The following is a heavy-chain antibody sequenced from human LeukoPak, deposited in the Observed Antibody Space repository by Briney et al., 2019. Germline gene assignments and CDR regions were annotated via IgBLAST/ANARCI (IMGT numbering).Heavy chain of an antibody. D-gene: IGHD1-1*01. CDR1: GGSISSYY. Sequence: SETLSLTCTVSGGSISSYYWSWIRQPPGKGLEWIGYIYYSGSSNYNPSLKSRVTISVDTSKNQFSLKLSSVTAADTAVYYCASRGRYNWNDESDAFDIWGQGTMVTVSS. V-gene: IGHV4-59*01. CDR3: ASRGRYNWNDESDAFDI. CDR2: IYYSGSS. J-gene: IGHJ3*02.